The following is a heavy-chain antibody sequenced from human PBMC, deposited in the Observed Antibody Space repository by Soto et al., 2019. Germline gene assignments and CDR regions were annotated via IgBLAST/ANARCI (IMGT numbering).Heavy chain of an antibody. V-gene: IGHV5-10-1*01. Sequence: PGESLKISCKGSGYNFTNYLIIWVRQMPGKGLEWMGRIDPSDSYTKYSPSLQGHVTTSADKSIGTAYLQWSRLKASDTAMYYCATFSDVWGQGTTVTVSS. J-gene: IGHJ6*02. CDR3: ATFSDV. CDR2: IDPSDSYT. CDR1: GYNFTNYL.